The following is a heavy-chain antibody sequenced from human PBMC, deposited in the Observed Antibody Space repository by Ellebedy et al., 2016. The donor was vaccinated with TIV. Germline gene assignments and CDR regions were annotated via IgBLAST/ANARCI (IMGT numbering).Heavy chain of an antibody. CDR1: GFSFSSYA. Sequence: PGGSLRLSCEASGFSFSSYAMSWVRQAPGKGLEWVSAITGAGDSTYYTDSVKGRFTISRDNAKNSLYLQMNSLRAEDTAVYYCGMDRINGYYYYYMDVWGKGTTVTVSS. V-gene: IGHV3-23*01. D-gene: IGHD1-14*01. J-gene: IGHJ6*03. CDR3: GMDRINGYYYYYMDV. CDR2: ITGAGDST.